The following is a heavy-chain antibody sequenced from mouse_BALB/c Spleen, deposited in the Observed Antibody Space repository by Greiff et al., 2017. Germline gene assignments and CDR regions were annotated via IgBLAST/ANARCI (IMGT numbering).Heavy chain of an antibody. CDR1: GYSITSGYY. D-gene: IGHD2-2*01. V-gene: IGHV3-6*02. J-gene: IGHJ2*01. Sequence: EVQLVESGPGLVKPSQSLSLTCSVTGYSITSGYYWNWIRQFPGNKLEWMGYISYDGSNNYNPSLKNRISITRDTSKNQFFLKLNSVTTEDTATYYCARRYGYDYCDDWGQGTTLTVSS. CDR3: ARRYGYDYCDD. CDR2: ISYDGSN.